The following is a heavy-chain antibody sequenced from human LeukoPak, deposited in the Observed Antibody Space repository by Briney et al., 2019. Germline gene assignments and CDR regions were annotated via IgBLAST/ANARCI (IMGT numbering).Heavy chain of an antibody. V-gene: IGHV3-30*18. CDR3: AKDSYSSSWYGGYYYYGMDV. J-gene: IGHJ6*02. Sequence: GRSLRLSCAASGFTFSSYGMHWVRQAPGKGLEWVAAISYDGSNKYYADSVKGRFTISRDNSKNTLYLQMNSLRAEDTAVYYCAKDSYSSSWYGGYYYYGMDVWGQGTTVTVSS. D-gene: IGHD6-13*01. CDR2: ISYDGSNK. CDR1: GFTFSSYG.